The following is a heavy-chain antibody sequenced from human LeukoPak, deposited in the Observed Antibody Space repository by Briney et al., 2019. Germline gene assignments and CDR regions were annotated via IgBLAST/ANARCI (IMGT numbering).Heavy chain of an antibody. CDR3: ARLSLRVRQRQPHYYYMDV. CDR1: GGSINSYY. CDR2: IHYTGST. D-gene: IGHD6-25*01. Sequence: SETLSLTCTVSGGSINSYYWSWIRQPPGKGLECIGYIHYTGSTNYNPSLKSRVTISVDTSKNQFSLKLSSVTAADTAIYYCARLSLRVRQRQPHYYYMDVWGKGTTVTISS. J-gene: IGHJ6*03. V-gene: IGHV4-59*01.